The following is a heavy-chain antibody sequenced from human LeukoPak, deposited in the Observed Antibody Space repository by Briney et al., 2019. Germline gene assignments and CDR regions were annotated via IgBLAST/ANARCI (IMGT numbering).Heavy chain of an antibody. CDR3: ARDSADYGDYDY. D-gene: IGHD4-17*01. V-gene: IGHV1-46*01. CDR2: INPSGGST. J-gene: IGHJ4*02. CDR1: GYTFTTYY. Sequence: ASVKVSCKASGYTFTTYYMHWVRQAPGQGLDWMGIINPSGGSTSYAQKFQGRVTMTRDTSASTVYMELSSLRSEDTAVYYCARDSADYGDYDYWGQGTLVTVSS.